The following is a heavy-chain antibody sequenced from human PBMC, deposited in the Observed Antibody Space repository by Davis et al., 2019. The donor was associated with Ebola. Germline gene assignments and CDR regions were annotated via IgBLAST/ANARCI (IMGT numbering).Heavy chain of an antibody. CDR1: GGSFSGYY. D-gene: IGHD3-10*01. CDR3: ARVGVRADYGSGTRRFMDV. CDR2: INHSGST. V-gene: IGHV4-34*01. J-gene: IGHJ6*02. Sequence: PSETLSLTCTVYGGSFSGYYWSWIRQPPGKGLEWIGEINHSGSTNYNPSLKSRVTISVDTSKNQFSLKLSSVTAADTAVYYCARVGVRADYGSGTRRFMDVWGQGTTVTVSS.